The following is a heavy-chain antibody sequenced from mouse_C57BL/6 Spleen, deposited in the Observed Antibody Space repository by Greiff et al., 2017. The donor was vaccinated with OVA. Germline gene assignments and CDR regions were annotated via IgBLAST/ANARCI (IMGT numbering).Heavy chain of an antibody. CDR3: AREGAIHYFDY. J-gene: IGHJ2*01. V-gene: IGHV3-6*01. Sequence: EVKLQESGPGLVKPSQSLSLTCSVTGYSITSGYYWNWIRQFPGNKLEWMGYISYDGSNNYNPSLKNRISITRDTSKNQFFLKLNSVTTEDTATYYCAREGAIHYFDYWGQGTTLTVSS. CDR1: GYSITSGYY. CDR2: ISYDGSN.